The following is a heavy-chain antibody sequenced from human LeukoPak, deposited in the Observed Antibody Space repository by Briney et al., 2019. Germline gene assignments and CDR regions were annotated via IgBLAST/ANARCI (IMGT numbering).Heavy chain of an antibody. V-gene: IGHV3-30*02. CDR2: IRYDGSNK. CDR1: GFTFSSYG. Sequence: PGGSLRLSCAASGFTFSSYGMHWVRQAPGKGLEWVAFIRYDGSNKYYADSVKGRFTISRDNSKNTLYLQMNSLRAEDTAVYYCARDDNGYSSSWRFDPWGQGTLVTVSS. D-gene: IGHD6-13*01. J-gene: IGHJ5*02. CDR3: ARDDNGYSSSWRFDP.